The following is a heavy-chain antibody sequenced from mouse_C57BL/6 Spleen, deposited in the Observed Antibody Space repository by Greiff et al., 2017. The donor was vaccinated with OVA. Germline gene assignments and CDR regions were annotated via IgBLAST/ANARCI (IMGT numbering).Heavy chain of an antibody. Sequence: EVKLVESGEGLVKPGGSLKLSCAASGFTFSSYAMSWVRQTPEKRLEWVAYISSGGDYTYYADTVKGRFTISRDNARNTLYLQMSSLKSEDTAMYYCTRGGLRYYAMDYWGQGTSVTVSS. CDR1: GFTFSSYA. CDR3: TRGGLRYYAMDY. D-gene: IGHD2-2*01. V-gene: IGHV5-9-1*02. CDR2: ISSGGDYT. J-gene: IGHJ4*01.